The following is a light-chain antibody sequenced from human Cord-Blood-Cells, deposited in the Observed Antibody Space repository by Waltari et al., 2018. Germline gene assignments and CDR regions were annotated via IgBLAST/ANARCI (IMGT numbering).Light chain of an antibody. CDR1: SSDVGGYNY. CDR3: SSYAGSNIWV. V-gene: IGLV2-8*01. CDR2: EVS. Sequence: QSALTQPPSASGSPGQSVTISCTGTSSDVGGYNYFSWYQQHPGKAPKLMIYEVSKRPSGVPDRFSGSKSGNMASLTVSGLQAEDEADYYCSSYAGSNIWVFGGGTKLTVL. J-gene: IGLJ3*02.